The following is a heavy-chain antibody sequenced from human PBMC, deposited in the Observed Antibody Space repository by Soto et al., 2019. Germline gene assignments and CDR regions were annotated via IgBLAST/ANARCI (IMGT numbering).Heavy chain of an antibody. V-gene: IGHV1-18*01. CDR3: ATVKQQLVRWWFDP. D-gene: IGHD6-13*01. Sequence: ASVKVSCKASGYTFTSYGISWVRQAPGQGLEWMGWISAYNGNTNYAQKLQGRVTMTTDTSTSTAYMELRSLRSDDTAVYYCATVKQQLVRWWFDPWGKGTLVTVSS. CDR1: GYTFTSYG. J-gene: IGHJ5*02. CDR2: ISAYNGNT.